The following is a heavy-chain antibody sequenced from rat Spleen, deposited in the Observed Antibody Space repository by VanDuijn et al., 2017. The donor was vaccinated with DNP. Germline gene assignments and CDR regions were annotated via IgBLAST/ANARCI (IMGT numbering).Heavy chain of an antibody. J-gene: IGHJ4*01. CDR2: ISSGGST. CDR3: AGGNYYSGGWALDA. V-gene: IGHV2-6*01. CDR1: GFSLTSYT. D-gene: IGHD1-1*01. Sequence: QVQLKESGPGLVQPSQTLSLTCTVSGFSLTSYTVSWVRQPPGKGLEWIAAISSGGSTYYNSALKSRMSISRDTSKSQVFLKMNSLQTEDTAMYFCAGGNYYSGGWALDAWGQGTSVTVSS.